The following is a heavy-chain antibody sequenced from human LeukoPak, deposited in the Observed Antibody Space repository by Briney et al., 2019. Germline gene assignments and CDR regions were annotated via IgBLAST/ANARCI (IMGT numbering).Heavy chain of an antibody. CDR2: IYYSGNT. J-gene: IGHJ3*01. V-gene: IGHV4-59*01. Sequence: SEALSLTCTVSGGSISRYYWSWIRQPPGKGLEWVWYIYYSGNTYYNPSIKSRVTISVDTSKNPFSLKVNSVTAADTAVYSCARTKPLDPFDFWGQGTLVTVSS. CDR3: ARTKPLDPFDF. CDR1: GGSISRYY.